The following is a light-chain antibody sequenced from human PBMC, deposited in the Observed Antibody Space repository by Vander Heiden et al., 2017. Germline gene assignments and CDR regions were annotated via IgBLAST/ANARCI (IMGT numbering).Light chain of an antibody. V-gene: IGLV1-40*01. CDR3: QSYDSSLSVGV. J-gene: IGLJ3*02. CDR1: SSNIGAGYD. CDR2: GNS. Sequence: QSVLTQPPSVSGAPGPRVTISCTGSSSNIGAGYDVHWYQQLPGTAPKLLIYGNSNRPSGVPDRFSGSKSGTSASLAITGLQAEDEADYYCQSYDSSLSVGVFGGGTKLTVL.